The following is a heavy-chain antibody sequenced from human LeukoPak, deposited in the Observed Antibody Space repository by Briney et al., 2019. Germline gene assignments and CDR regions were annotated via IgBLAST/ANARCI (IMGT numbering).Heavy chain of an antibody. V-gene: IGHV3-30-3*01. Sequence: GGSLGLSCAVSGFTFSDHYMHWVRQAPGKGLEWVAVISYDGNNKYYAGSVKGRFTISRDNSKNTLYLQMNSLRAEDTAVYYCARDYYDSSGFFVYYYGMDVWGQGTTVTVSS. CDR3: ARDYYDSSGFFVYYYGMDV. CDR1: GFTFSDHY. J-gene: IGHJ6*02. CDR2: ISYDGNNK. D-gene: IGHD3-22*01.